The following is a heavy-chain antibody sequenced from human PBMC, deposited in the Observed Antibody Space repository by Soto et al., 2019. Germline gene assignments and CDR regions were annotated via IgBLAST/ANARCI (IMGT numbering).Heavy chain of an antibody. CDR2: IYHSGST. D-gene: IGHD4-17*01. V-gene: IGHV4-30-2*01. Sequence: QLHLQESGSGLVKPSQTLSLTCAVSGGSISKNGYSWSWIRQPPRKGLEWIGYIYHSGSTYYNPSPXSXLSISVDRSNNRFSLNLSSVTAADTAVYYCARTVTTGPFFDFWGQGTLVTVSS. CDR1: GGSISKNGYS. CDR3: ARTVTTGPFFDF. J-gene: IGHJ4*02.